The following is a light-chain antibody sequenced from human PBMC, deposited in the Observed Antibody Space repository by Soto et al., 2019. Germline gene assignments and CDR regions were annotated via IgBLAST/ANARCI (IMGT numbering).Light chain of an antibody. CDR3: QQRSNWPLT. J-gene: IGKJ4*01. CDR1: QSVSSY. CDR2: DAS. V-gene: IGKV3-11*01. Sequence: EIVLTQSRATLSLSPGERATLSCRASQSVSSYLAWYQQKPGQAPRLLIYDASNRATGIPARFSGSGSGTDFTLIISSLEPEDFAVYYCQQRSNWPLTFGGGTKVEIK.